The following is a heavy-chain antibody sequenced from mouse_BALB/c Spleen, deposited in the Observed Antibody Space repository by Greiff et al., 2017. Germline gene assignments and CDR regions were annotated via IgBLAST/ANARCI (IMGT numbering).Heavy chain of an antibody. CDR1: GYTFSSYW. J-gene: IGHJ1*01. V-gene: IGHV1-9*01. D-gene: IGHD1-1*01. Sequence: VQLQQSGAELMKPGASVKISCKATGYTFSSYWIEWVKQRPGHGLEWIGEILPGSGSTNYNEKFKGKATFTADPSSNTAYMQLSSLTSEDSAVYYGARRAIYGSSNWYFEVWGEGTTVTVSA. CDR3: ARRAIYGSSNWYFEV. CDR2: ILPGSGST.